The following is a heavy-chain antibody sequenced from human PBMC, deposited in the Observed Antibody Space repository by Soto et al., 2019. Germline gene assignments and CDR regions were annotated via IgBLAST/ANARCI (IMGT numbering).Heavy chain of an antibody. Sequence: PGGSLRLSCAASGFTFSSYSMNWVRQAPGKGLEWVSSISSSSSYIYYADSVKGRFTISRDNAKNSLYLQMNSLRAEDTAAYYCARDPVSIAGRPFDYWGQGTLVTVSS. V-gene: IGHV3-21*01. D-gene: IGHD6-6*01. CDR3: ARDPVSIAGRPFDY. CDR2: ISSSSSYI. CDR1: GFTFSSYS. J-gene: IGHJ4*02.